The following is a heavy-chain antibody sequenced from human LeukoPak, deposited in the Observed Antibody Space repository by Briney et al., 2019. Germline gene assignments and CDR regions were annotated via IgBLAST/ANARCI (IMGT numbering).Heavy chain of an antibody. CDR1: EFTVSTNY. Sequence: GGSLRLSCTASEFTVSTNYMSWARQAPGKGLEWVSFIYSGGKTYYADSVKGRFTISRDTSRNTLFLQMNGLRAEDTAVYYCARSGNYLWRGHFDYWGQGTLVTVSS. D-gene: IGHD1-26*01. J-gene: IGHJ4*02. V-gene: IGHV3-66*01. CDR3: ARSGNYLWRGHFDY. CDR2: IYSGGKT.